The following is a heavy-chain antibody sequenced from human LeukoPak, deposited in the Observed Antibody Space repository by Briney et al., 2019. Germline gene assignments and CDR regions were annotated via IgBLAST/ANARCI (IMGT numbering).Heavy chain of an antibody. CDR3: AREEDYYGLGGDYYGMDV. J-gene: IGHJ6*02. CDR1: GYTFTSYG. V-gene: IGHV1-18*01. CDR2: ISAYNGNT. Sequence: ASVKVSCKASGYTFTSYGISWVRQAPGQGLEWMGWISAYNGNTNYAQKLQGRVTMTTDTSTSTAYMELRSLRSDDTAVYYCAREEDYYGLGGDYYGMDVWGQGTTVTVSS. D-gene: IGHD3-10*01.